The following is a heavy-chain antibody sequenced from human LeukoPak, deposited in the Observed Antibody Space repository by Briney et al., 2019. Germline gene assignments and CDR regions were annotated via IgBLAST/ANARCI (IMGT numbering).Heavy chain of an antibody. CDR1: GGSFNTHY. CDR3: ARGPVAQPHWFFDL. CDR2: IYYSGST. Sequence: SETLSLTCTVSGGSFNTHYWNWIRQPPGKGLEWIGYIYYSGSTNYNPSLKSRGTISVDTSKNEFSLTLSSVTAADTAVYYCARGPVAQPHWFFDLWGRGTLVTVSS. D-gene: IGHD5-18*01. J-gene: IGHJ2*01. V-gene: IGHV4-59*11.